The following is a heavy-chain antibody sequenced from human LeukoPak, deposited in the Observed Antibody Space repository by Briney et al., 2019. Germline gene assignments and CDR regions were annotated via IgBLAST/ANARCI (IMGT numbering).Heavy chain of an antibody. CDR2: ISSSSSYI. D-gene: IGHD5-24*01. V-gene: IGHV3-21*01. CDR1: GFTFSSYS. CDR3: ARNQPDGYNYLPFGY. Sequence: GGSLRLSCAASGFTFSSYSMNWVRQAPGKGLEWVSSISSSSSYIYYADSVKGRFTISRDNAKNSLYLQMNSLRAEDTAVYYCARNQPDGYNYLPFGYWGQGTLVTVSS. J-gene: IGHJ4*02.